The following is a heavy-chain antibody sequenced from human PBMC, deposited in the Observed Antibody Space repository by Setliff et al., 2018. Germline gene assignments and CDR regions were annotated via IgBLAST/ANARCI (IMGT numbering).Heavy chain of an antibody. D-gene: IGHD3-22*01. Sequence: SETLSLTCTVSGGSISSGGYYRSWIRQHPGKGLEWIGYIYDNDFANYNPSLRSRVSISVDTSKNQFSLKLTSVTAADTAVYYCARGDDFHDGSGYYNPWGQGTLVTVSS. J-gene: IGHJ5*02. CDR3: ARGDDFHDGSGYYNP. CDR2: IYDNDFA. CDR1: GGSISSGGYY. V-gene: IGHV4-61*08.